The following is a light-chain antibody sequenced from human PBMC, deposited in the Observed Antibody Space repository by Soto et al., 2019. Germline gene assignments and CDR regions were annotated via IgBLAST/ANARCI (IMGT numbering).Light chain of an antibody. V-gene: IGLV1-40*01. CDR1: SSNIGAGYD. CDR2: GNS. Sequence: QSVLTQPPSVSGAPGQRVTISCTGSSSNIGAGYDVHWYQQFPGTAPKLLIYGNSNRPSGVPDRFSGSKSGTSASLAITGLQAEDEADYYCQSYDSSLSALVFGTGTKLTVL. CDR3: QSYDSSLSALV. J-gene: IGLJ1*01.